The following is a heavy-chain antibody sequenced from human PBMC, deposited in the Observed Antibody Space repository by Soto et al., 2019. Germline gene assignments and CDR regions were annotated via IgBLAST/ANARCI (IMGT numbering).Heavy chain of an antibody. CDR3: ARDGGKQLVYYYGTDV. CDR1: GGSISSGGYY. Sequence: SSETLSLTCTVSGGSISSGGYYWSWIRQPPGKGLEWIGYIYYSGSTYYNPSLKSRVTISVDTSKNQFSLKLSSVTAADTAVYYCARDGGKQLVYYYGTDVWGQGTTVTVSS. V-gene: IGHV4-30-4*08. CDR2: IYYSGST. D-gene: IGHD6-13*01. J-gene: IGHJ6*02.